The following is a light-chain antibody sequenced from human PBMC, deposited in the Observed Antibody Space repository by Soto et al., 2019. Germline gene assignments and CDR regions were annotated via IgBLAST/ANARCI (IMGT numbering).Light chain of an antibody. V-gene: IGKV3-20*01. CDR2: GAS. J-gene: IGKJ5*01. Sequence: IVLTHSPGTLSLSPGERVTLSFRASQSVSSNLAWYQQKPGQAPRLLIYGASTRATGIPARFSGSGSGTDFTLTISRLEPEDFAVYYCQQYGSSGTFGQGTRLEIK. CDR1: QSVSSN. CDR3: QQYGSSGT.